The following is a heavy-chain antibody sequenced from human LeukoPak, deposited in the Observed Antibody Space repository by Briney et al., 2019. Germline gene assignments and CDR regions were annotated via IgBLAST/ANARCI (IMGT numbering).Heavy chain of an antibody. CDR2: INSDGSIT. Sequence: GGSLRLSCAVSGFTFTTYWMHWVRQAPGKGLVWVSHINSDGSITSYADSVKGRFTISRDNAKNTLYLQMNSLRAEDTAVYYCARDAVDTANAVWGQGTTVTVSS. J-gene: IGHJ6*02. D-gene: IGHD5-18*01. CDR3: ARDAVDTANAV. CDR1: GFTFTTYW. V-gene: IGHV3-74*01.